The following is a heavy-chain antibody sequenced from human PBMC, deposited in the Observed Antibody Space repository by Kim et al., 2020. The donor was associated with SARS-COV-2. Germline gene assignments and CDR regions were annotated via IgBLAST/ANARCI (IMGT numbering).Heavy chain of an antibody. CDR2: INHSGST. Sequence: SETLSLTCAVYGGSFSGYYWSWIRQPPGKGLEWIGEINHSGSTNYNPSLKSRVTISVDTSKNQFSLKLSSVTAADTAVYYCARLRYYDILTGYYEVFDYWGQGTLVTVSS. D-gene: IGHD3-9*01. J-gene: IGHJ4*02. CDR1: GGSFSGYY. CDR3: ARLRYYDILTGYYEVFDY. V-gene: IGHV4-34*01.